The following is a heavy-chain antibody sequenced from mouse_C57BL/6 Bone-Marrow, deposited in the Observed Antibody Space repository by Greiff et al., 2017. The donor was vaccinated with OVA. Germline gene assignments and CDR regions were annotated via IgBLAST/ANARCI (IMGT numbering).Heavy chain of an antibody. CDR1: GYAFTNYL. D-gene: IGHD1-1*01. J-gene: IGHJ4*01. Sequence: VQVVESGAELVRPGTSVKVSCKASGYAFTNYLIEWVKQRPGQGLEWIGVINPGSGGTNYNEKFKGKATLTADKSSSTAYMQLSSLTSEDSAVYFCARWAFTTVTPGAMDYWGQGTSVTVSS. CDR3: ARWAFTTVTPGAMDY. CDR2: INPGSGGT. V-gene: IGHV1-54*01.